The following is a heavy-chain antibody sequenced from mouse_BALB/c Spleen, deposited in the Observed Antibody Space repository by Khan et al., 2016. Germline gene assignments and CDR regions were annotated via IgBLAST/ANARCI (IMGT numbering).Heavy chain of an antibody. CDR2: INTYTGEP. CDR1: GYTFTNYG. J-gene: IGHJ1*01. D-gene: IGHD1-1*01. V-gene: IGHV9-3-1*01. Sequence: QIQLVQSGPELKKPGETVKISCKASGYTFTNYGMNWVKQAPGKGLKWMGWINTYTGEPTYADDFKGRFAFSLETSASTAYLQINNLKNEDTATXFCARTYYYGSSYRYFDVWGAGTTVTVSS. CDR3: ARTYYYGSSYRYFDV.